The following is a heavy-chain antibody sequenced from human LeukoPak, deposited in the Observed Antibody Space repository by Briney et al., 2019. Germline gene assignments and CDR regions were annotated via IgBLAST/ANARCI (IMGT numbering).Heavy chain of an antibody. J-gene: IGHJ4*02. CDR3: AEAAGGSSDY. CDR2: ISGSGAGT. D-gene: IGHD3-16*01. V-gene: IGHV3-23*01. Sequence: RGSLRLSCAASGFTFSNSAMNWVRQAPGKGLEWVSTISGSGAGTYYADSVKGRFTISRDNSKNTLYLQMNSLRAEDTAVYYCAEAAGGSSDYWGQGTLVTVSS. CDR1: GFTFSNSA.